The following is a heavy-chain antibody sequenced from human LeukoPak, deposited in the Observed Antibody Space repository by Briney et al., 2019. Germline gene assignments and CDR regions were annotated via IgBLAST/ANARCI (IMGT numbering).Heavy chain of an antibody. CDR2: ISWNSGSI. V-gene: IGHV3-9*01. Sequence: GGSLRLSCAASGFTFDDYAMHWVRQAPGKGLEWVSGISWNSGSIGYADSVKGRFTISRDNAKNSLYLQMNSLRAEDTALYYCASGVNTVTGFDYWGQGTLVTVSS. CDR3: ASGVNTVTGFDY. D-gene: IGHD4-17*01. J-gene: IGHJ4*02. CDR1: GFTFDDYA.